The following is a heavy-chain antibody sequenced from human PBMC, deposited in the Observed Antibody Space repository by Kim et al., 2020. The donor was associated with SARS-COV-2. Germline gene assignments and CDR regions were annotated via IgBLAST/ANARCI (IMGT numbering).Heavy chain of an antibody. J-gene: IGHJ6*02. V-gene: IGHV3-30*18. CDR3: AKDLYCSSTSCYTHIPHSDYYYGMDV. D-gene: IGHD2-2*02. Sequence: GGSLRLSCAASGFTFSSYGMHWVRQAPGKGLEWVAVISYDGSNKYYADSVKGRFTISRDNSKNTLYLQMNSLRAEDTAVYYCAKDLYCSSTSCYTHIPHSDYYYGMDVWGQGTTVTVSS. CDR2: ISYDGSNK. CDR1: GFTFSSYG.